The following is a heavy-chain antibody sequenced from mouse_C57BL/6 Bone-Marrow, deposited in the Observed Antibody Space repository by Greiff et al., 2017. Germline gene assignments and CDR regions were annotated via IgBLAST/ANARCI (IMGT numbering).Heavy chain of an antibody. CDR2: IYPRSGNT. D-gene: IGHD1-1*01. CDR1: GYTFTSYG. J-gene: IGHJ1*03. CDR3: ATYYYGSSGYFDV. V-gene: IGHV1-81*01. Sequence: QVQLQQSGAELARPGASVKLSCKASGYTFTSYGISWVKQRTGQGLEWIGEIYPRSGNTYYNEKFKGKATLTADKSSSTAYMQLSSLTSEDSAVYFCATYYYGSSGYFDVWGTGTTVTVSS.